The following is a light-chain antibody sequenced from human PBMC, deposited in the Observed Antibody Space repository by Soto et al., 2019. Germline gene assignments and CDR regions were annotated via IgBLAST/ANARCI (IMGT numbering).Light chain of an antibody. J-gene: IGKJ3*01. V-gene: IGKV2-28*01. CDR2: LGS. CDR1: QSLLHSNGYNY. Sequence: DIVMTQSPLSLPVTPGEPASISCRSSQSLLHSNGYNYLDWYLQKPGQSPQLLIYLGSNRASGVPDRFSGSVSGTDLTLKIRRVEAEDVGVYYCMQALQTPLTFGPGTKVDIK. CDR3: MQALQTPLT.